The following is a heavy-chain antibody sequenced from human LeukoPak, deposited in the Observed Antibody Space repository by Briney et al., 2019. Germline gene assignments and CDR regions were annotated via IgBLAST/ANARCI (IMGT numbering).Heavy chain of an antibody. D-gene: IGHD3-3*01. CDR3: ATGITITNWFDP. Sequence: QPGGSLRLSCAASGFTFSSYWMHWVRQAPGKGLVWVSRINSDGSSTSYADSVKGRFTISRDNAKNTLYLQMNSLRAEDTAVYYCATGITITNWFDPWGQGTLVTVSP. J-gene: IGHJ5*02. V-gene: IGHV3-74*01. CDR1: GFTFSSYW. CDR2: INSDGSST.